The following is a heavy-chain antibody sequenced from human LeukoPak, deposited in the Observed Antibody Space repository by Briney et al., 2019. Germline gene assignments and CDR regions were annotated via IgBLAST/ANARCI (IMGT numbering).Heavy chain of an antibody. J-gene: IGHJ4*02. CDR3: TRDQTPYY. V-gene: IGHV3-49*04. CDR1: GFTFGDYA. CDR2: IRSNLYGGTP. Sequence: GGSLRLSCTASGFTFGDYAMTWVRQAPGKGLEWVGFIRSNLYGGTPEYAASVKGRFTISRDDSKSIAYLEMNSLKTDDKAVYYCTRDQTPYYWGQGTLVTVSS.